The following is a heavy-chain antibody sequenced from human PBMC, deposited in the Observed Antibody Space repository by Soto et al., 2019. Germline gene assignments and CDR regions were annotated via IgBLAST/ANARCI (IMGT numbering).Heavy chain of an antibody. CDR2: ISWDGGST. CDR3: AKDIGPLGYCSGGSFYYGMDV. J-gene: IGHJ6*02. CDR1: GFTFDDYA. Sequence: GESLKISCAASGFTFDDYAMHWVRQAPGKGLEWVSLISWDGGSTYYADSVKGRFTISRDNSKNSLYLQMNSLRAEDTALYYCAKDIGPLGYCSGGSFYYGMDVWGQGTTVTVSS. D-gene: IGHD2-15*01. V-gene: IGHV3-43D*03.